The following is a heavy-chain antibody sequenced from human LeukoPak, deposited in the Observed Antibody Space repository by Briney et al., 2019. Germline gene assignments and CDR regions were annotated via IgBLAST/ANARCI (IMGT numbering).Heavy chain of an antibody. Sequence: PGGSLRLSCAASGFTFSSCGFHWVRQAPGKGLEWLAFIRFDGSSKYYADSVKGRFTISRDNSKNTLYLQMNSLKTEDTAVYYCTHLGVQVDYWGQGTLVTVSS. CDR1: GFTFSSCG. CDR2: IRFDGSSK. V-gene: IGHV3-30*02. CDR3: THLGVQVDY. J-gene: IGHJ4*02. D-gene: IGHD3-16*01.